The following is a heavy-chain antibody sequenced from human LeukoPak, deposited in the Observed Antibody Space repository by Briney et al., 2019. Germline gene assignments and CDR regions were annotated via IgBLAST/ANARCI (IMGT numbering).Heavy chain of an antibody. V-gene: IGHV3-30*18. CDR1: GFTFSSYA. D-gene: IGHD3-16*01. CDR3: AKTKGGFPYDAFDI. Sequence: GRSLRLSCAASGFTFSSYAIHWVRQAPGKGLEWVAVISYDGSSKYYADSVKGRFTISRDNSKNTLYLQMNSLRAEDTAVCYCAKTKGGFPYDAFDIWGQGTMVTVSS. CDR2: ISYDGSSK. J-gene: IGHJ3*02.